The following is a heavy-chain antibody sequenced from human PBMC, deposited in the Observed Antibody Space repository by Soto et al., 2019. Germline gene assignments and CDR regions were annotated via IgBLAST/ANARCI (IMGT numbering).Heavy chain of an antibody. CDR2: IIPIFGTA. CDR1: GGTFSSYA. CDR3: ANYYYDSSCYSDYFDY. J-gene: IGHJ4*02. D-gene: IGHD3-22*01. V-gene: IGHV1-69*13. Sequence: SVKVSCKASGGTFSSYAISWVRQAPGQGLEWMGGIIPIFGTANYAQKFQGRVTITADESTSTAYMELSSLRSEDTAVYYCANYYYDSSCYSDYFDYWGQGTLVTVSS.